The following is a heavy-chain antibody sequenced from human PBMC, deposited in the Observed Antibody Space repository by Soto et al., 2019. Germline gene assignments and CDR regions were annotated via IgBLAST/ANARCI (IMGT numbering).Heavy chain of an antibody. CDR2: IYHRGTT. D-gene: IGHD2-2*01. V-gene: IGHV4-38-2*01. CDR1: GYSISSGSY. J-gene: IGHJ4*02. CDR3: GRSVDWSSTNCYPERYHFDY. Sequence: PSETLSLTCDVSGYSISSGSYWGWIRQPPGKGLEWIGIIYHRGTTYYNPSLKSRVTISVDTSKNQFSLKLTSVTAADTAVYYCGRSVDWSSTNCYPERYHFDYWGQGIWVTV.